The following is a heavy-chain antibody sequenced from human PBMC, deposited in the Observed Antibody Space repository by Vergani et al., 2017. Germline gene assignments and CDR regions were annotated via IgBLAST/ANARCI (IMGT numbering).Heavy chain of an antibody. CDR1: GASLRSSNYY. CDR2: INHSGST. CDR3: ARVRGIAAAGTYYYYYYYMDV. Sequence: QLQLQESGPGLVKPSATLSLTCSVSGASLRSSNYYWGWIRQPPGKGLEWIGEINHSGSTNYNPSLKSRVTISVDTSKNQFSLKLSYVTAADTAVYYCARVRGIAAAGTYYYYYYYMDVWGKGTTVTVSS. V-gene: IGHV4-39*07. J-gene: IGHJ6*03. D-gene: IGHD6-13*01.